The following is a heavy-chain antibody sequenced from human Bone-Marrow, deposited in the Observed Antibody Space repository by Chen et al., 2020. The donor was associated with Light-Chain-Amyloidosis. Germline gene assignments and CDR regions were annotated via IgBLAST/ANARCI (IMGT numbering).Heavy chain of an antibody. CDR2: IYTTGST. J-gene: IGHJ4*02. Sequence: QVQLQESGQRLVKPSQTLTLTCTVSDGSITSGVYYWNWIRQPAGKGLEWIGHIYTTGSTKYNPSLRSRLTISIDTSKSQFSLRLASVTAADTAIYYCTRDAITSGGVVVPDSWGQGTLVTVSS. D-gene: IGHD3-16*02. CDR1: DGSITSGVYY. CDR3: TRDAITSGGVVVPDS. V-gene: IGHV4-61*02.